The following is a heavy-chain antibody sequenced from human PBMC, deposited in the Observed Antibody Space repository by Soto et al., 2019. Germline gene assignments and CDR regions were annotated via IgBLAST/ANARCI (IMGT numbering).Heavy chain of an antibody. V-gene: IGHV1-8*01. CDR2: VSPENKNA. Sequence: QVQVIQSRAEVKKPGASVKVSCKTSGYTFTESDINWVRQAPGQGPEYMGWVSPENKNAGYAPQFRGRVSMTTVTTISTAYLEVTNLTYEDTAVYYCEVTTGYWGQGTMVTVSS. J-gene: IGHJ4*02. CDR3: EVTTGY. CDR1: GYTFTESD. D-gene: IGHD1-1*01.